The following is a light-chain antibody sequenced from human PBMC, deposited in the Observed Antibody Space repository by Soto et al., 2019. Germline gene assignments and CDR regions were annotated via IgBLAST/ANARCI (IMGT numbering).Light chain of an antibody. CDR3: SSYTSSSIDYV. J-gene: IGLJ1*01. CDR2: EVS. V-gene: IGLV2-14*01. CDR1: SSDVGGYNY. Sequence: QSALTQPASVSGSPGQSITISCTGTSSDVGGYNYVSWYQQHPGKAPKLMIYEVSNRPSGVSNSFSGSKSGNTASLTISGLQAEDEADYYCSSYTSSSIDYVFGTVTKVTFL.